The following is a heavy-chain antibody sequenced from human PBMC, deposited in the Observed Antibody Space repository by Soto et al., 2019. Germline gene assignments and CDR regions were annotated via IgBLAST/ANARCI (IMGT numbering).Heavy chain of an antibody. CDR1: GYFISNVSY. CDR2: IYPTGTT. D-gene: IGHD3-10*01. V-gene: IGHV4-38-2*02. CDR3: ARDENYGLYYFDH. J-gene: IGHJ4*02. Sequence: SETLSLTCAVSGYFISNVSYWDWIRQPPGKGLAWIGSIYPTGTTYYNQSLKSRVTISVETSKNHFSLKLASVTAADTAVYYCARDENYGLYYFDHWGQGTLVTVSS.